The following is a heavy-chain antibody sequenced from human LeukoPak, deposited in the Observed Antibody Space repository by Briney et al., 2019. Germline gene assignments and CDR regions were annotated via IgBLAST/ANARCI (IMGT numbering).Heavy chain of an antibody. CDR2: IKDDGSDK. D-gene: IGHD6-6*01. CDR1: GFTFRNYW. V-gene: IGHV3-7*01. Sequence: GGSLRLSCAVSGFTFRNYWMNWVRQAPGKGLEWVANIKDDGSDKCYVDSVRGRFTISRDNAKNFLYLQMRGLRVADTAVYYCARGASHWGQGTVVTVSS. J-gene: IGHJ4*02. CDR3: ARGASH.